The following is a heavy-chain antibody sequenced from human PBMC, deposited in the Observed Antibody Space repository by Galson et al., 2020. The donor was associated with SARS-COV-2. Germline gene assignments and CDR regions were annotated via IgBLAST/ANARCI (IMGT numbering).Heavy chain of an antibody. V-gene: IGHV1-2*02. CDR2: INPNSGGT. Sequence: ASVKVSCKASGYTFTGYYMHWVRQAPGQGLEWMGWINPNSGGTNYAQKFQGRVTMTRDTSISTAYMELSRLRSDDTAVYYCARDLDTAMGLGNNWFDPWGQGTLVTVSS. CDR3: ARDLDTAMGLGNNWFDP. J-gene: IGHJ5*02. D-gene: IGHD5-18*01. CDR1: GYTFTGYY.